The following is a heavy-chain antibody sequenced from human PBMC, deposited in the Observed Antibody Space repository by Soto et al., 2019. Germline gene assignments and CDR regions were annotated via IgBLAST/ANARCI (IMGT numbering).Heavy chain of an antibody. CDR3: AKDGNWGSWAFDI. CDR1: GFTFSSYV. CDR2: ISGSGGST. V-gene: IGHV3-23*01. J-gene: IGHJ3*02. Sequence: PGGSLRLSCSASGFTFSSYVMSWVRQAPGKGLEWVSAISGSGGSTYYADSVKGRFTISRDNSKNTLYLQMNSLRAEDTAVYYCAKDGNWGSWAFDIWGQGTMVTVSS. D-gene: IGHD7-27*01.